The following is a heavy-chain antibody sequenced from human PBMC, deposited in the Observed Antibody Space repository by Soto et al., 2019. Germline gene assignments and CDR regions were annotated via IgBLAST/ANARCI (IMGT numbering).Heavy chain of an antibody. Sequence: EVQLVESGGGLVQPGGSLRLSCAASGFTFSSYSMDWVRQAPGKGLEWVSYISSSSDTTLYADSVRGRFTISRDNAQNTSLRQMNSLRAEDTAVYYCATATTEGSVHIVGKPLYFDLWGRGALVTASS. CDR3: ATATTEGSVHIVGKPLYFDL. D-gene: IGHD2-21*01. J-gene: IGHJ2*01. CDR2: ISSSSDTT. CDR1: GFTFSSYS. V-gene: IGHV3-48*01.